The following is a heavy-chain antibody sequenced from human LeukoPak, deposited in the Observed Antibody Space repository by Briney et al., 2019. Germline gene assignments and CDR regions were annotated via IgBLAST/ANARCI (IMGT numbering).Heavy chain of an antibody. V-gene: IGHV1-69*05. Sequence: ASVKVSCKASGGTFSSYAISWVRQAPGQGLEWMGGIIPIFGTANYAQKLQGRATITTDESTSTAYMELSSLRSEDTAVYYCARAYDSGSYVFDYWGQGTLVTVSS. CDR3: ARAYDSGSYVFDY. J-gene: IGHJ4*02. CDR1: GGTFSSYA. D-gene: IGHD1-26*01. CDR2: IIPIFGTA.